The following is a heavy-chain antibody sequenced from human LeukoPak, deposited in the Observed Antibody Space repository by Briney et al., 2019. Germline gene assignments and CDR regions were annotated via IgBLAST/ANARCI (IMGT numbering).Heavy chain of an antibody. V-gene: IGHV7-4-1*02. Sequence: ASVKVSCKASGYSFTKYDMNWVRQAPGQGLEWMGWINTNIGNPTYAQGFTGRFVFSLDTSVSTAYLQISGLRAEDTGVYYCARNNADGEGRFSYWGQGTLVTVSS. J-gene: IGHJ4*02. D-gene: IGHD3-10*01. CDR1: GYSFTKYD. CDR3: ARNNADGEGRFSY. CDR2: INTNIGNP.